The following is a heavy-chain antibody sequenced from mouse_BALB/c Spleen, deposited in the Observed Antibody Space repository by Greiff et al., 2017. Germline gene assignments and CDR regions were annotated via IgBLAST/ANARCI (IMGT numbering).Heavy chain of an antibody. J-gene: IGHJ3*01. Sequence: LKQPGSELVRPGASVKLSCKASGYTFTSYWMHWVKQRPGQGLEWIGNIYPGSGSTNYDEKFKSKATLTVDTSSSTAYMQLSSLTSEDSAVYYCTRANNYGFAYWGQGTLVTVSA. CDR1: GYTFTSYW. D-gene: IGHD1-3*01. CDR3: TRANNYGFAY. V-gene: IGHV1S22*01. CDR2: IYPGSGST.